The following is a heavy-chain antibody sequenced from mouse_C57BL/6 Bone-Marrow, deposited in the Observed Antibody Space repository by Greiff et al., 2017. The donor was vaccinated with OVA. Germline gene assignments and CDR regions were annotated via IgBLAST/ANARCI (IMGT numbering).Heavy chain of an antibody. Sequence: VPLQQPGAELVKPGASVKMSCKASGYTFTSYWITWVKQRPGQGLEWIGDIYPGSGSTNYNEKFTSKATLTVYTSSSTAYMQLSSLTSEDSAVDYCARCDGKGFAYWGQGTLVTVSA. V-gene: IGHV1-55*01. CDR1: GYTFTSYW. CDR2: IYPGSGST. CDR3: ARCDGKGFAY. D-gene: IGHD2-1*01. J-gene: IGHJ3*01.